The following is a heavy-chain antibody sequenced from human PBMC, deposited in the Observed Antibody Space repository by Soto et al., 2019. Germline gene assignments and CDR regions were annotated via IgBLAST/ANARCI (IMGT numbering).Heavy chain of an antibody. Sequence: PGGSLRLSCAASGFTFRTYAMSWVRQAPGKGLEWVSALSASGGSTYYSDSVKGRFTISRDNSENTLYLQMNSLRAEDTAIYYCAKGGSDSGYDYYYYGMDVWGQGTTVTVSS. V-gene: IGHV3-23*01. D-gene: IGHD5-12*01. J-gene: IGHJ6*02. CDR3: AKGGSDSGYDYYYYGMDV. CDR1: GFTFRTYA. CDR2: LSASGGST.